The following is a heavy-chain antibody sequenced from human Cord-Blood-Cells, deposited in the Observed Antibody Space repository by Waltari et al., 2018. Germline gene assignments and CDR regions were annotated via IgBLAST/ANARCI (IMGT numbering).Heavy chain of an antibody. CDR3: ATNNWYYFDY. J-gene: IGHJ4*02. Sequence: QVQLVQSGAEGKKPGASGKVTCKVSGYTLNDLFIHGERQAPGKGLEWMGGFDPEDGETIYAQKFQGRVTMTEDTSTDTAYMELSSLRSEDTAVYYCATNNWYYFDYWGQGTLVTVSS. CDR2: FDPEDGET. V-gene: IGHV1-24*01. CDR1: GYTLNDLF. D-gene: IGHD1-20*01.